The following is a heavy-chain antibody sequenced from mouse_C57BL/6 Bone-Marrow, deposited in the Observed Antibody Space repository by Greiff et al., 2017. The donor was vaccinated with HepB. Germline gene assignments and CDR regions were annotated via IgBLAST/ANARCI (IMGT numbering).Heavy chain of an antibody. J-gene: IGHJ2*01. CDR2: IYPGSGNT. CDR3: ARWGDYDEGGYFDY. CDR1: GYTFTDYY. D-gene: IGHD2-4*01. V-gene: IGHV1-76*01. Sequence: VQLQQSGAELVRPGASVKLSCKASGYTFTDYYINWVKQRPGQGLEWIARIYPGSGNTYYNEKFKGKATLTAEKSSSPAYMQLSSLTSEDSAVYFCARWGDYDEGGYFDYWGQGTTLTVSS.